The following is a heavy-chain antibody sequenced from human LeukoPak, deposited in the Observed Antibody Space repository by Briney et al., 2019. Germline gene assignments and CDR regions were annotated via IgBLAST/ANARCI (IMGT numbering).Heavy chain of an antibody. CDR1: GFTFSSYW. CDR2: INTDGSST. D-gene: IGHD3-16*01. J-gene: IGHJ4*02. Sequence: PGGSLRLSCAASGFTFSSYWMHWVRQAPGKGLVWVSRINTDGSSTSYADSVKGRFTISRDNAKNTLYLQMNSLRAEDTAVYYCARGGSRRSPLDYWGQGTLVTVSS. CDR3: ARGGSRRSPLDY. V-gene: IGHV3-74*01.